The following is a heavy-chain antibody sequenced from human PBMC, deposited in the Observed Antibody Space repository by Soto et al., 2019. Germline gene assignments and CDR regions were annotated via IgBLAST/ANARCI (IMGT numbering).Heavy chain of an antibody. CDR3: ARDLEFRDGNISHLDY. V-gene: IGHV1-69*01. J-gene: IGHJ4*02. CDR1: GGTFSSHV. CDR2: IMPIIGTA. Sequence: QVQLVQSGAEVKKPGSSVKVSCKASGGTFSSHVFNWVRQAPGQGLEWMGGIMPIIGTANYAQKFQGRVTITAAESTSTAYMELRSLRSEDTAVYYCARDLEFRDGNISHLDYWGQGTLVTVSS. D-gene: IGHD3-10*01.